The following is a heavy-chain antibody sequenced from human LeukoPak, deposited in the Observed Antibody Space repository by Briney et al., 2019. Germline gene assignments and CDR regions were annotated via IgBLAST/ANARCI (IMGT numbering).Heavy chain of an antibody. CDR3: ARAKPGIVVVVAAPYYYYGMDV. CDR2: IIPIFGTA. CDR1: GGTFSSCA. D-gene: IGHD2-15*01. Sequence: SVKVSCKASGGTFSSCAISWERQAPGQGLEWMGGIIPIFGTANYAQKFQGRVTITADESTSTAYMELSSLRSEDTAVYYCARAKPGIVVVVAAPYYYYGMDVWGQGTTVTVSS. J-gene: IGHJ6*02. V-gene: IGHV1-69*13.